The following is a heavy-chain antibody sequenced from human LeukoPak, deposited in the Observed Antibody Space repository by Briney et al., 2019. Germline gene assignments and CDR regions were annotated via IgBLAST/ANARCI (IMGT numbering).Heavy chain of an antibody. J-gene: IGHJ4*02. CDR3: ARAGGAPHGDYEFDF. CDR1: GGSINTYY. Sequence: SETLSLTCTVSGGSINTYYWGWIRQPSGKGLEWIGNIYSSGSTNYNPSLKSRVTISVDTSKSQFSLTLTSVTATDTAIYHCARAGGAPHGDYEFDFWVQGILVTVSS. D-gene: IGHD4-17*01. V-gene: IGHV4-59*08. CDR2: IYSSGST.